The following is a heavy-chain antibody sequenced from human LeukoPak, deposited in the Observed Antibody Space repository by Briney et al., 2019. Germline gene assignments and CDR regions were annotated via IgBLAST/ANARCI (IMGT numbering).Heavy chain of an antibody. D-gene: IGHD6-19*01. J-gene: IGHJ4*02. CDR1: GLTFSTNS. Sequence: GGSLRLSCAAAGLTFSTNSMNWVRQAPGKGLEWVSYISFSSSTIYYADSVKGRFTISRDNAKNLLYLQMNSLRAEDTAVYYCAKDSVAVAGPSDYWGQGTLVTVSS. CDR3: AKDSVAVAGPSDY. CDR2: ISFSSSTI. V-gene: IGHV3-48*01.